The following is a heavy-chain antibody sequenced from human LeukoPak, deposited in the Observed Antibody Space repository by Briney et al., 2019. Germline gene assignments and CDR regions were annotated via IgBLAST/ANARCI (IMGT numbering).Heavy chain of an antibody. CDR2: IYTSGST. CDR3: ARGYNKFAFDY. V-gene: IGHV4-38-2*02. Sequence: NPSETLSLTCTVSGYSISSGYYWGWIRQPPGKGLEWIGRIYTSGSTNYNPSLKSRVTMSVDTSKNQFSLKLSSVTAADTAVYYCARGYNKFAFDYWGQGTLVTVSS. J-gene: IGHJ4*02. CDR1: GYSISSGYY. D-gene: IGHD1-14*01.